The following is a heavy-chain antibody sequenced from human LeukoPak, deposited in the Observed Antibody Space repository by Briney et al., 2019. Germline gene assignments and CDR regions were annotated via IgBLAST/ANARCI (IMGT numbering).Heavy chain of an antibody. CDR2: ISSSSSTI. J-gene: IGHJ4*02. D-gene: IGHD2-2*01. CDR1: GFTFSAYN. V-gene: IGHV3-48*01. CDR3: ARGEPIVVVPAASYFDY. Sequence: GGSLRLSCAASGFTFSAYNMNWVRQAPGKGLEWVSYISSSSSTIYYADSVKGRFTISRDNAKNSLYLQMNSLRAEDTAVYYCARGEPIVVVPAASYFDYWGQGTLVTVSS.